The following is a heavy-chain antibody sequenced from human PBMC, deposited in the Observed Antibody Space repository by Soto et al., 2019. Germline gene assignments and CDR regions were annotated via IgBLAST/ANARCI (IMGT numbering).Heavy chain of an antibody. CDR1: GAPITDGDYY. D-gene: IGHD2-21*02. J-gene: IGHJ3*02. V-gene: IGHV4-30-4*01. CDR2: IYYRGST. CDR3: ARAAPCGGGDCNSPIDGFDS. Sequence: PSETLSLTCTVSGAPITDGDYYWTWLRQPPGKGLEWIGYIYYRGSTYYNPSLKSPISISIDTPKNQFSLKLTSVTAPDTAVYYCARAAPCGGGDCNSPIDGFDSWGQGTMVTVSS.